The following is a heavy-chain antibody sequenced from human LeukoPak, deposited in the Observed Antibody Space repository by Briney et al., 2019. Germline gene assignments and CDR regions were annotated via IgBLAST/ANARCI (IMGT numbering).Heavy chain of an antibody. Sequence: SETLSLTCTVSGGSISSYYWSWIRQPPGKGLEWIGYIYYSGGTNYNPSLKSRVTISVDTSKNQFSLKLSSVTAADTAVYYCAKDRTGTTGRDWSDPWGQGTLVTVSS. CDR2: IYYSGGT. V-gene: IGHV4-59*01. CDR1: GGSISSYY. CDR3: AKDRTGTTGRDWSDP. D-gene: IGHD1-1*01. J-gene: IGHJ5*02.